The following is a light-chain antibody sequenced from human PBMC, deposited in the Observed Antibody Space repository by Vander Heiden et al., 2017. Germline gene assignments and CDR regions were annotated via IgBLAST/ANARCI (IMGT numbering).Light chain of an antibody. CDR2: AAS. CDR1: QTISSF. Sequence: DIQMTQSPSSLSASVGDRVTITCRASQTISSFLNWYQQKPGEAPNLLIYAASSLQSGVPSRFSGSGSGTDFTLTISSLQPEDFATYYCQQSYTTPSTFGQGTRLEIK. J-gene: IGKJ5*01. CDR3: QQSYTTPST. V-gene: IGKV1-39*01.